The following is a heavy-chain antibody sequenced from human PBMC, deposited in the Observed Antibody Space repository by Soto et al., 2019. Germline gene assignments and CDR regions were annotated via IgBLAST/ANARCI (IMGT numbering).Heavy chain of an antibody. CDR1: GYTFSTYG. Sequence: ASVKVSCKASGYTFSTYGITWVRQAPGQGLDWMEWINPIKGDTNSAAIFQDRVTMTTDTSTRTAYMELRSLKSDDTAVYYCARVKVPAAILGAFDLWGQGTLVTVSS. J-gene: IGHJ3*01. D-gene: IGHD2-2*02. CDR2: INPIKGDT. V-gene: IGHV1-18*01. CDR3: ARVKVPAAILGAFDL.